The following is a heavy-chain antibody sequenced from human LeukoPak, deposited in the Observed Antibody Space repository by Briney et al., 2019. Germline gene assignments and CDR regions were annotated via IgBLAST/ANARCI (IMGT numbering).Heavy chain of an antibody. CDR3: ARAGGFFSPFGY. CDR2: IYYSGST. J-gene: IGHJ4*02. CDR1: GGSISSGGYY. D-gene: IGHD3-3*01. Sequence: SETLSLTCTVSGGSISSGGYYWNWIRQHPGKGLEWIGYIYYSGSTYYNPSLKSRVTISVDTSKNQFSLKLSSVTAADTAVYYCARAGGFFSPFGYWGQGTLVTVSS. V-gene: IGHV4-31*03.